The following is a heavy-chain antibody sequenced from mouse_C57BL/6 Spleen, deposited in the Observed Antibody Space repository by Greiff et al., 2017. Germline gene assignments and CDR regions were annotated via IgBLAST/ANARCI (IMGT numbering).Heavy chain of an antibody. J-gene: IGHJ2*01. D-gene: IGHD1-1*01. CDR1: GYTFTSYW. CDR2: IDPSDSYT. CDR3: ARGDYGSSWGYFDY. V-gene: IGHV1-69*01. Sequence: QVQLQQPGAELVMPGASVKLSCKASGYTFTSYWMHWVKQRPGQGLEWIGEIDPSDSYTNYNQKFKGKSTLTVDKSSSTAYMQLSSLTSEDSAVYYCARGDYGSSWGYFDYWGQGTTLTVSS.